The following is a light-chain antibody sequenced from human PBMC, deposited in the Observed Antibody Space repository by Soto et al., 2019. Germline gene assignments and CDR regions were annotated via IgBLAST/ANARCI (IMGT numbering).Light chain of an antibody. CDR2: DAS. J-gene: IGKJ1*01. CDR3: QQRSNWRWT. CDR1: QSISSSY. V-gene: IGKV3D-20*02. Sequence: EIVLTQSPGTLSLSPGKRATLSCRASQSISSSYLAWYQQKPGQAPRLLIYDASNRATGIPARFSGSGSGTDFTLTISSLEPEDFAVYYCQQRSNWRWTFGQGTKVDIK.